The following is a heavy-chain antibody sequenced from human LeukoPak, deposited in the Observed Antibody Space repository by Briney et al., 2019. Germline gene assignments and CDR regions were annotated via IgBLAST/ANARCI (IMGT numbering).Heavy chain of an antibody. D-gene: IGHD3-10*01. CDR1: GFTFDNYG. J-gene: IGHJ4*02. CDR2: INWNGGST. Sequence: GGSLRLSCAASGFTFDNYGMSWVRQAPGKGLEWVSGINWNGGSTGYADSVKGRSTISRDNAKNSLYLQMNSLRAEDTALYYCARGGWFGELLFDYWGQGTLVTVSS. CDR3: ARGGWFGELLFDY. V-gene: IGHV3-20*04.